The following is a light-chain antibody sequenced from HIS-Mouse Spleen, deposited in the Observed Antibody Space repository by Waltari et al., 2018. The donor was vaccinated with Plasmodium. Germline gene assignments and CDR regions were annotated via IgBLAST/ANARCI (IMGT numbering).Light chain of an antibody. CDR1: SSDVGGYNY. CDR2: DSS. CDR3: CSYAGSYTYV. J-gene: IGLJ1*01. V-gene: IGLV2-11*01. Sequence: QSALTQPRSVSGSPGQSVTISCTATSSDVGGYNYLSWYQQHPGKAPNLMIYDSSKRPSGVPDRFSGSKSGNTASLTISGLQAEDEADYYCCSYAGSYTYVFGTGTKVTVL.